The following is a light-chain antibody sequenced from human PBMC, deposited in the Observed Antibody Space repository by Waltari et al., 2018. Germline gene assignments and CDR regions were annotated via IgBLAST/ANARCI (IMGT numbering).Light chain of an antibody. CDR2: DAS. V-gene: IGKV1-33*01. CDR3: QHYDDLRWT. J-gene: IGKJ1*01. CDR1: QDIDNN. Sequence: IQLTHSPSSLSASVGDRVTITCQASQDIDNNLNWFQHKPGRAHQLLIFDASNLEMGVPSRFSGSGSGTHFSFTVTSLQPEDVATYYCQHYDDLRWTFGQGTKVDI.